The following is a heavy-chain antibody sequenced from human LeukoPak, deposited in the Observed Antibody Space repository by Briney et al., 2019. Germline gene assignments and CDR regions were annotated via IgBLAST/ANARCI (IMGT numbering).Heavy chain of an antibody. V-gene: IGHV1-2*02. D-gene: IGHD3-3*01. CDR3: ARGRLRFLEWLFENDAFDI. J-gene: IGHJ3*02. CDR2: INPNSGST. Sequence: ASVKVSCKASGYTFNGYYMHWVRQAPGQGPEWMGWINPNSGSTNYAQKFQGRVTITRNTSISTAYMELSSLRSEDTAVYYCARGRLRFLEWLFENDAFDIWGQGTMVTVSS. CDR1: GYTFNGYY.